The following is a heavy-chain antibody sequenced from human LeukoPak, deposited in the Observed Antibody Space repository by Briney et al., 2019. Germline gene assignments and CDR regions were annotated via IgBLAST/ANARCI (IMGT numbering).Heavy chain of an antibody. CDR1: GYFISSGYY. CDR2: IYHSGST. J-gene: IGHJ5*02. Sequence: PSETLSLTCTVSGYFISSGYYWGWIRQPPGKGLQWIGSIYHSGSTYYNPSLKSRVTISVDTSKNQFSLKLSSVTAADTAVYYCARQGYSYHFNWFDPWGQGTLVTVSS. V-gene: IGHV4-38-2*02. CDR3: ARQGYSYHFNWFDP. D-gene: IGHD5-18*01.